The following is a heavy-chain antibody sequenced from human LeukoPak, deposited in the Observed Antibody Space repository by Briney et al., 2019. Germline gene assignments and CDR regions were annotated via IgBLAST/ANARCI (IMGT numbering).Heavy chain of an antibody. CDR2: INHSGST. V-gene: IGHV4-34*01. CDR1: GGSFSGYY. CDR3: ARVRNLRNCFDP. J-gene: IGHJ5*02. Sequence: SETLSLTCAVYGGSFSGYYWSWIRQPPGKGLEWIGEINHSGSTNYNPSLKSRVTISVDTSKNQFSLKLSSVTAADTAVYYCARVRNLRNCFDPWGQGTLVTVSS.